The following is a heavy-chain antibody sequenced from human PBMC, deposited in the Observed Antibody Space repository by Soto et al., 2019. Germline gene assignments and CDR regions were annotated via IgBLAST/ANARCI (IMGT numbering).Heavy chain of an antibody. CDR2: MNPNSGNT. V-gene: IGHV1-8*01. J-gene: IGHJ6*02. Sequence: ASVKVSCKASGYTFTSYDINWVRQATGQGLEWMGWMNPNSGNTGYAQKLQGRVTMTRNTAISTAYMELSSMRSEDTAVYYCARNKRRYCSGGSCSTPAYYGMDVWGQGTTVTVSS. D-gene: IGHD2-15*01. CDR3: ARNKRRYCSGGSCSTPAYYGMDV. CDR1: GYTFTSYD.